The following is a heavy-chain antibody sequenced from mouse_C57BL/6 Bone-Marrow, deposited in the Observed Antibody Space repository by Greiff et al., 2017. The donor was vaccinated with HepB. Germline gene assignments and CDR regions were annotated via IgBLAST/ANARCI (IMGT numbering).Heavy chain of an antibody. CDR3: ATQGTVGENAMGY. CDR2: IYPGSGST. D-gene: IGHD1-1*01. CDR1: GYTFTSYW. Sequence: QVQLQQPGAELVKPGASVKMSCKASGYTFTSYWITWVKQRPGQGLEWIGDIYPGSGSTNYNEKFKSKATLTVDTSSSTAYMQLRSLTSEDSAVYYCATQGTVGENAMGYWGQGTSVTVSS. J-gene: IGHJ4*01. V-gene: IGHV1-55*01.